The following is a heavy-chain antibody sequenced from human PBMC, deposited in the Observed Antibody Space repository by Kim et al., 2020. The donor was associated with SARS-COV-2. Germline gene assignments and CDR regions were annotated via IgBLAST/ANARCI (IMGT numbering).Heavy chain of an antibody. J-gene: IGHJ5*02. V-gene: IGHV3-53*04. Sequence: SGVSTYYADSVKGRVTISRHNSNNTLYLQMNSLSDEDTAVYYCAREWFDPWGQGTLVTVSS. CDR3: AREWFDP. CDR2: SGVST.